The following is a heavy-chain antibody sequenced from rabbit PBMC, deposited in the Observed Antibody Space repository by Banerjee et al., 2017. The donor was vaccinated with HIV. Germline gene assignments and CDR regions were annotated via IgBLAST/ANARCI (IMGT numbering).Heavy chain of an antibody. J-gene: IGHJ4*01. CDR2: IYAGSRDTT. CDR1: GIDFSSSYY. V-gene: IGHV1S40*01. D-gene: IGHD6-1*01. CDR3: ARKVDGAGYGYEL. Sequence: QSLEESGGDLVKPGASLTLTCTASGIDFSSSYYMCWVRQAPGKGLEYIGCIYAGSRDTTYYASWAKGRFTISKTSSTMVTLQMTSLTAADTATYFCARKVDGAGYGYELWGPGTLVTVS.